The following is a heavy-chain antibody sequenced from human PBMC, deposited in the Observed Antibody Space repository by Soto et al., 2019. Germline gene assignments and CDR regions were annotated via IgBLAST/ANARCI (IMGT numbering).Heavy chain of an antibody. CDR2: ISSSSSYI. Sequence: GGSLRLSCAASGFTFSSYSMNWVRQAPGKGLEWVSSISSSSSYIYYADSVKGRFTISRDNAKNSLYLQMNSLRAEDTAVYYCARARHLSMRGGYFDYWGQGTLVTVSS. J-gene: IGHJ4*02. D-gene: IGHD3-16*01. CDR1: GFTFSSYS. V-gene: IGHV3-21*01. CDR3: ARARHLSMRGGYFDY.